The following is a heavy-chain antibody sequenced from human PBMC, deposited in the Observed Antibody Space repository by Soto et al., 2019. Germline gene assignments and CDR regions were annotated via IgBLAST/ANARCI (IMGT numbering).Heavy chain of an antibody. Sequence: GESLKISCQGSGYTFASFWITWVRQMPGKGLEWMGRIDPSDSYINYSPSFQGHVTISVDKSISTAYLQWSSLEPSDTATYYCARHQSISGACIDWGQGTLVTVSS. V-gene: IGHV5-10-1*01. D-gene: IGHD6-6*01. CDR1: GYTFASFW. CDR3: ARHQSISGACID. CDR2: IDPSDSYI. J-gene: IGHJ4*02.